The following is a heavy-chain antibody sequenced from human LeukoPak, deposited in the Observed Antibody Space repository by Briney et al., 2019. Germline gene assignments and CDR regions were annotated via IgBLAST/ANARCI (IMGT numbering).Heavy chain of an antibody. J-gene: IGHJ5*01. CDR2: LIDSGDTT. V-gene: IGHV3-23*01. D-gene: IGHD2-15*01. CDR3: VKEGGSFLTWFDS. Sequence: GGSLRHSCAVSGLTYYTYAMSCVPAAPGKGVEGVSALIDSGDTTYYAVSVKGRFTISRDDSKNALFLQMNSLTAEDTAIYYCVKEGGSFLTWFDSWGQGSLVTVSS. CDR1: GLTYYTYA.